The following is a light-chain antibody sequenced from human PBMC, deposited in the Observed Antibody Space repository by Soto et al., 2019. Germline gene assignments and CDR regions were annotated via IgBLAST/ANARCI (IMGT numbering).Light chain of an antibody. CDR1: SGHSSYD. CDR2: LHSDGSH. CDR3: QTWGTGVVV. V-gene: IGLV4-69*01. Sequence: QPVLTQSPSASASLGASVKLTCTLSSGHSSYDIAWHQQQPEKGPRYLMKLHSDGSHTKGDGIPDRFSGSSSGAERYVTISSLQSEDEADYYCQTWGTGVVVFGGGTKLTVL. J-gene: IGLJ2*01.